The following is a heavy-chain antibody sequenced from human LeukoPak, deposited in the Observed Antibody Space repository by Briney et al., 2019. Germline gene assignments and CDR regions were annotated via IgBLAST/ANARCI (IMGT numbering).Heavy chain of an antibody. V-gene: IGHV3-23*01. Sequence: PGGSLRLSCAASGFTFSSYAMSWVRQAPGTGLEWVSAISGSGGSTYYADSVKGRFTISRDNSKNTLYLQMNSLRAEDTAVYYCAKGTQPVPNYFDYWGQGTLVTVSS. CDR2: ISGSGGST. J-gene: IGHJ4*02. D-gene: IGHD6-13*01. CDR3: AKGTQPVPNYFDY. CDR1: GFTFSSYA.